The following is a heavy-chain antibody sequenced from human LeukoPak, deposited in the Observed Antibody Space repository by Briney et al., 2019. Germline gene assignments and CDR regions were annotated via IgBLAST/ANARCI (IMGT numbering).Heavy chain of an antibody. J-gene: IGHJ1*01. D-gene: IGHD6-19*01. Sequence: ASVKVSCKASGGTFSSYAISWVRQAPGQGLEWMGRIIPILGIANYAQKFQGRVTITADKSTSTAYMELSSLRSGDTAVYYCARDPGAVAGTEYFQHWGQGTLVTVSS. V-gene: IGHV1-69*04. CDR3: ARDPGAVAGTEYFQH. CDR1: GGTFSSYA. CDR2: IIPILGIA.